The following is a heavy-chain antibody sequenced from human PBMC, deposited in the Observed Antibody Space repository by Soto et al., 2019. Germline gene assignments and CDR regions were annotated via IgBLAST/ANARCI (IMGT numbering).Heavy chain of an antibody. CDR2: ISAYNGNT. V-gene: IGHV1-18*01. D-gene: IGHD6-6*01. CDR1: GYTFTNYG. J-gene: IGHJ6*03. CDR3: AGVRQLVGYFYYYMDV. Sequence: QVQLLQSGAEVKKPGASVKVSCKASGYTFTNYGITWVRQAPGHGLEWMGWISAYNGNTHYTQRLQGRVTMTTDTSTSTAYMALRGLRSDDTAMYYCAGVRQLVGYFYYYMDVWGKGTTVSVSS.